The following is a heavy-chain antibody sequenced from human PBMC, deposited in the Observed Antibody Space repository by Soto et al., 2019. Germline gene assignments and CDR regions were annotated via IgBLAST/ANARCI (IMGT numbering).Heavy chain of an antibody. J-gene: IGHJ5*02. D-gene: IGHD6-19*01. CDR3: ARDVIAVAGNWFDP. Sequence: EVQLVESGGGLVQPGGSLRLSCAASGFTFSSYWMSWVRQAPGKGLEWVVNIKQDGSEKYYVDSVKGRFTISRDNAKNSLYLKMNSLRAEDTAVYYCARDVIAVAGNWFDPWGQGTLVTVSS. V-gene: IGHV3-7*01. CDR1: GFTFSSYW. CDR2: IKQDGSEK.